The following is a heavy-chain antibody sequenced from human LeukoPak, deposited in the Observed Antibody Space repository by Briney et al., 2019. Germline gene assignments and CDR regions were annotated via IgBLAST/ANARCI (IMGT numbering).Heavy chain of an antibody. CDR1: GGSISRSSSY. CDR2: FYHSGST. D-gene: IGHD2-2*01. V-gene: IGHV4-39*01. Sequence: SETLSLTCTVSGGSISRSSSYWGWVRQPPGSTLEWIGNFYHSGSTYYNPALKSLFTMSVNTSKNQFSLKLTSVTAADTAVYYCVRPNRCTDTSCYSFDYWGQGVLVTVSS. J-gene: IGHJ4*02. CDR3: VRPNRCTDTSCYSFDY.